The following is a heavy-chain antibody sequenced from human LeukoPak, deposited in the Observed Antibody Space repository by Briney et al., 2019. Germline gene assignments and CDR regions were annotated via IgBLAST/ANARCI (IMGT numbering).Heavy chain of an antibody. Sequence: GGSLRLSCAASGFTFSNYGMHWVRQAPGKGLEWVAFIRYDGSNKYYADSVKGRFTISRDNSKNTLYLQMNSLRAEDTAVYYCAKDRPVYGSGLDYWGQGTLVTVSS. J-gene: IGHJ4*02. CDR3: AKDRPVYGSGLDY. CDR2: IRYDGSNK. V-gene: IGHV3-30*02. D-gene: IGHD3-10*01. CDR1: GFTFSNYG.